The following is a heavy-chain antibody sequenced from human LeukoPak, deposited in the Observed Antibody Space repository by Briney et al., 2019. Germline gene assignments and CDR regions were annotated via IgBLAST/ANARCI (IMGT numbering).Heavy chain of an antibody. Sequence: SVKVSCKPSGYTFTSYGINWVRQAPGQGLEWMGWISAYNGNTNYAQTLQGRVTMTTDASTSTAYMELRSLRSDDTAVYYCAKDDYYGSGSYPHYWGQGTLVTVSS. J-gene: IGHJ4*02. V-gene: IGHV1-18*01. CDR1: GYTFTSYG. D-gene: IGHD3-10*01. CDR2: ISAYNGNT. CDR3: AKDDYYGSGSYPHY.